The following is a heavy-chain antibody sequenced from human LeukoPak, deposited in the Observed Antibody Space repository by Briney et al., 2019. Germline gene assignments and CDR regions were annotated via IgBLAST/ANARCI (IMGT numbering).Heavy chain of an antibody. CDR1: RFSVSTNY. CDR3: ARDRYSSSSGFDY. Sequence: GGSLRLSCAASRFSVSTNYMSWVRQAPGKGLEWVAVIWYDGSNKYYADSVKGRFTISRDNSKNTLYLQMNSLRAEDTAVYYCARDRYSSSSGFDYWGQGTLVTVSS. J-gene: IGHJ4*02. D-gene: IGHD6-6*01. CDR2: IWYDGSNK. V-gene: IGHV3-33*08.